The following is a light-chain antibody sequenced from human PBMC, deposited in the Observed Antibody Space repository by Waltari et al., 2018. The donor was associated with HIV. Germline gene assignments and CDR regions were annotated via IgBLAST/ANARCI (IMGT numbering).Light chain of an antibody. J-gene: IGKJ4*02. Sequence: EIVLTQSPATLSLSPGDRATLSCRASQSVSSYLARYQQKPGQAPRLLICDASNRATGMTASVSGSGSGTDFTLNIGSLEPEDCAVYYCQQRGKSTFRGGTKVEIK. CDR3: QQRGKST. CDR1: QSVSSY. CDR2: DAS. V-gene: IGKV3-11*01.